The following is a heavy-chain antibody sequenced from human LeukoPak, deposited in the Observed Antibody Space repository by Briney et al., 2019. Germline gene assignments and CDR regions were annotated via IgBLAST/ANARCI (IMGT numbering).Heavy chain of an antibody. J-gene: IGHJ5*02. CDR2: IYCSGST. CDR3: AREITICGTVMGFDT. CDR1: GDSISTGGYY. V-gene: IGHV4-31*03. D-gene: IGHD3-3*01. Sequence: SETLSLTCTVSGDSISTGGYYWTWIRQHPGKGLEWIGYIYCSGSTDYNPSLRSRLNISIDTSKNQFSLKLTSVTAADTAVYYCAREITICGTVMGFDTWGPGTVVTVSS.